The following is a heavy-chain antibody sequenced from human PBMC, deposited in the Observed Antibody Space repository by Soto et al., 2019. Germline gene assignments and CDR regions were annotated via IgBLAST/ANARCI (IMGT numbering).Heavy chain of an antibody. CDR1: GYTFTSYY. CDR3: ARPPYPGCINAVCYPLDY. CDR2: INPSGCST. D-gene: IGHD2-8*01. V-gene: IGHV1-46*01. Sequence: QVQLVQSGAEVKKPGASVKISCKASGYTFTSYYMHWVRQAPGQGLEWMGIINPSGCSTNYAQKLQGRVAMTRDTSTSTVYMELNSLRSADTAVYYCARPPYPGCINAVCYPLDYWGQGTLVTVSS. J-gene: IGHJ4*02.